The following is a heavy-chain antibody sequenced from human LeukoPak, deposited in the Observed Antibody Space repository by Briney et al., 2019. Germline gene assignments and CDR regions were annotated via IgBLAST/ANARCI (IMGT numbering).Heavy chain of an antibody. CDR2: IFYSGST. CDR1: SGSISTSNYY. D-gene: IGHD3-3*01. J-gene: IGHJ4*02. Sequence: SETLSLTCTVSSGSISTSNYYWGWVRQPPGKALEWIGNIFYSGSTYYSPSLKSRVTISLDTSRNQFSLKLNSVTAADTAVYYCAKDDDFWPSYYFDYWGQGTLVTVSS. CDR3: AKDDDFWPSYYFDY. V-gene: IGHV4-39*07.